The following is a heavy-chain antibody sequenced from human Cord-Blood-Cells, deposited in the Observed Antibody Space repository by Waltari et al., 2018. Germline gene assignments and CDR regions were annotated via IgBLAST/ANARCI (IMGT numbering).Heavy chain of an antibody. CDR1: GYTFTSYY. CDR2: INPSGGST. J-gene: IGHJ4*02. V-gene: IGHV1-46*01. D-gene: IGHD3-3*01. CDR3: ARDITIFGVVIAFDY. Sequence: QVQLVQSGAEVKKPGASVKVSCKASGYTFTSYYMHWVRQAPGQGLEWMGIINPSGGSTSYAQKFQCRVTMTRDTSTSTVYMELSSLRSEDTAVYYCARDITIFGVVIAFDYWGQGTLVTVSS.